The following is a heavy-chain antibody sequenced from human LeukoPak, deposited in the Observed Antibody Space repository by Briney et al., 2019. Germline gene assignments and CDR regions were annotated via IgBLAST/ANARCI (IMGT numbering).Heavy chain of an antibody. J-gene: IGHJ5*02. Sequence: SETLSLTCTVSGGSISSSGYYWGWIRQPPGKGLEWIGSIYYSGSTYYNPSLKSRVTISVDTSKNQFSLKLSSVTAADTAVHYCARRIAARYNWFDPWGQGTLVTVSS. V-gene: IGHV4-39*01. CDR3: ARRIAARYNWFDP. CDR2: IYYSGST. D-gene: IGHD6-6*01. CDR1: GGSISSSGYY.